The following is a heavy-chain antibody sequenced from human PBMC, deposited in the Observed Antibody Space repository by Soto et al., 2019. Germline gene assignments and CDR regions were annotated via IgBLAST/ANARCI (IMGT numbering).Heavy chain of an antibody. CDR1: GVTVSSNY. CDR3: ARHGYNYGGGYFDY. J-gene: IGHJ4*02. D-gene: IGHD5-18*01. V-gene: IGHV3-66*04. CDR2: IYSGGST. Sequence: EVQLVESGGGLVQPGGSLRLSCAASGVTVSSNYMSWVRQAPGKGLEWVSVIYSGGSTYYADSVQGRFTISIDNSKNTLYLQMNSLRAEDTAVYYCARHGYNYGGGYFDYWGQGTLVTVSS.